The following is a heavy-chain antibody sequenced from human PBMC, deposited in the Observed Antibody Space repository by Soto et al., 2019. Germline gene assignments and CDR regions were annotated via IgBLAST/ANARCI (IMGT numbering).Heavy chain of an antibody. CDR2: IWYDGSNK. CDR1: GFTFSSYG. D-gene: IGHD3-22*01. Sequence: GGSLRLSCAASGFTFSSYGMHWVRQAPGKGLEWVAVIWYDGSNKYYADSVKGRFTISRDNSKNTLYLQMNSLRAADTAVYYCAREPDYYDSSGYYYYRYFDYWGQGTLVTVSS. V-gene: IGHV3-33*01. J-gene: IGHJ4*02. CDR3: AREPDYYDSSGYYYYRYFDY.